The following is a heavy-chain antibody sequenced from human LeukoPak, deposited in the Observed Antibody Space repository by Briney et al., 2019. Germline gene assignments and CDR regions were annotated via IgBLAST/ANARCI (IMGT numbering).Heavy chain of an antibody. D-gene: IGHD3-3*01. J-gene: IGHJ4*02. CDR3: AREGGFYRPLDY. CDR2: VHLDGRT. V-gene: IGHV4-4*02. CDR1: GGSISNTNW. Sequence: PSGTLSLTCGVSGGSISNTNWWTWVRQPPGKGLEWIGEVHLDGRTNYNPSLKSRLIMSVDLPENHISLKLTSVTAADTAVYYCAREGGFYRPLDYSGQGTLVTVSS.